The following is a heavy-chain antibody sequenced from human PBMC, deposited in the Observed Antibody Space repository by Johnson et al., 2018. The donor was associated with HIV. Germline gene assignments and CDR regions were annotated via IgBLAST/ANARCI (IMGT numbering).Heavy chain of an antibody. J-gene: IGHJ3*02. V-gene: IGHV3-7*03. CDR2: IRQDGSES. Sequence: VQLVESGGGLVQPGGSLKLSCAASGFTLSSYWMNWVRQAPGKGLEWVANIRQDGSESYYADSVKGRFTISRDNSKNTLYLQMNSLRAEDTAVYYCARWVMVRGRDAFDIWGQGTMVTVSS. D-gene: IGHD3-10*01. CDR1: GFTLSSYW. CDR3: ARWVMVRGRDAFDI.